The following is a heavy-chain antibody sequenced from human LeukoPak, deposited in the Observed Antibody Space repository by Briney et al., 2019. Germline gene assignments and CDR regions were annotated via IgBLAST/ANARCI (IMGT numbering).Heavy chain of an antibody. CDR1: GGSISSCY. CDR3: ARVYCGGDCYLAGAFDI. D-gene: IGHD2-21*02. V-gene: IGHV4-59*01. CDR2: IYYSGST. J-gene: IGHJ3*02. Sequence: TSETLSLTCTVSGGSISSCYWSWIRQPPGKGLEWIGYIYYSGSTNYNPSLKSRVTISVDTSKNQFSLKLSSVTAADTAVYYCARVYCGGDCYLAGAFDIWGQGTMVTVSS.